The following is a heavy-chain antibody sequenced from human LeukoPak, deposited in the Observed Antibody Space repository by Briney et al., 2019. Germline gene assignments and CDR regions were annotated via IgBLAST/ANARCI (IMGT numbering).Heavy chain of an antibody. CDR3: ARTYDILTGPFDY. CDR1: GFTFSSYS. Sequence: GGSLGLSCAASGFTFSSYSMNWVRQAPGKGLEWVSSISSSSSYIYYADSVKGRFTISRDNAKNSLYLQMNSLRAEDTAVYYCARTYDILTGPFDYWGQGTLVTVSS. D-gene: IGHD3-9*01. V-gene: IGHV3-21*01. CDR2: ISSSSSYI. J-gene: IGHJ4*02.